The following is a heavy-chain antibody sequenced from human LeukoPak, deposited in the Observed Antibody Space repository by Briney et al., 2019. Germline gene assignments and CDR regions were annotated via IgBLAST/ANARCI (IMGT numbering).Heavy chain of an antibody. CDR3: ARGDVDTFDY. V-gene: IGHV4-34*01. Sequence: PSETLSLTCAVYGGSFGGYYWSWIRQPPGKGLEWIGEINHSGSTNYNPSLKSRVTISVDTSKNQFSLKLSSVTAADTAVYYCARGDVDTFDYWGQGTLVTVSS. J-gene: IGHJ4*02. CDR2: INHSGST. D-gene: IGHD3/OR15-3a*01. CDR1: GGSFGGYY.